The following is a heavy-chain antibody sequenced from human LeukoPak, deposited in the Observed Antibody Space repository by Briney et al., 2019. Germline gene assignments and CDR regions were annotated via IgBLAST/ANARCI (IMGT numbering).Heavy chain of an antibody. D-gene: IGHD2-2*01. V-gene: IGHV4-59*01. J-gene: IGHJ6*03. CDR3: ARDRGYCSSTSCYAGPYYYMDV. Sequence: SETLSLTCAVSGGSISSYYWSWIRQPPGKGLEWIGYIYYSGSTNYNPSLKSRVTISVDTSKNQFSLKLSSVTAADTAVYYCARDRGYCSSTSCYAGPYYYMDVWGKGTTVTVSS. CDR1: GGSISSYY. CDR2: IYYSGST.